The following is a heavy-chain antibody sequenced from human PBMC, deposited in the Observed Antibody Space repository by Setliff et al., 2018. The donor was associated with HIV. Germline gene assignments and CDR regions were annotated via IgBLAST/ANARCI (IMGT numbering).Heavy chain of an antibody. CDR2: ISPNNGAA. CDR1: GYMILGYK. J-gene: IGHJ3*01. CDR3: ARPRVFDSFDV. D-gene: IGHD6-6*01. Sequence: GSVKVSCKAIGYMILGYKMNWVRQAPGQGLEWIGRISPNNGAAEYAPKFQGRVSMTLDTSISTAYLEIPRLTSDDAAVYFCARPRVFDSFDVWGQGTKVTVS. V-gene: IGHV1-2*06.